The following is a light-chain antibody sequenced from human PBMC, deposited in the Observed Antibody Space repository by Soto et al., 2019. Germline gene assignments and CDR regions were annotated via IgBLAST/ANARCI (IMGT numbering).Light chain of an antibody. Sequence: EIVLTQSPGTLSLSPGERATLSCRASQRLPTSYLAWYQQRHGQAPRLLIYGVSHRAIGVPDRFSATGSGTDFTLIINRLYPPFFAVYNCQQYGGPFLNTFGQGTSLEI. CDR1: QRLPTSY. CDR2: GVS. J-gene: IGKJ2*01. CDR3: QQYGGPFLNT. V-gene: IGKV3-20*01.